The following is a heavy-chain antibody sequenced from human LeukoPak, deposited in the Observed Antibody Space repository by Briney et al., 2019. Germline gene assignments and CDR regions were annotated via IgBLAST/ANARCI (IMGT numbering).Heavy chain of an antibody. CDR1: GGSFSGYY. Sequence: SETLSLTCAVYGGSFSGYYWSWLRQPPGKGLEWRGEIIHSGSTNYNPSLKSRVTISVDTSKNQFSLKLSSVTAADTAVYYCARVRSIVVVPANTRFDYWGQGTLVTVSS. J-gene: IGHJ4*02. D-gene: IGHD2-2*01. CDR2: IIHSGST. CDR3: ARVRSIVVVPANTRFDY. V-gene: IGHV4-34*12.